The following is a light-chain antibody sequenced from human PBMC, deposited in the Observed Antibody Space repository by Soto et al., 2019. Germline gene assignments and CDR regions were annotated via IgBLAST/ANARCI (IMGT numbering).Light chain of an antibody. V-gene: IGKV3-15*01. J-gene: IGKJ2*01. CDR2: GAS. CDR1: QSVSSN. CDR3: QQYNNLPYT. Sequence: EIVMTQSPATLSVSPGERATLSCRSSQSVSSNLAWFQQKPGQAPRLLIYGASTRATGIPARFSGSGSGTEFTLTFSSLQSEDFAVYYCQQYNNLPYTVGQGTKLEIK.